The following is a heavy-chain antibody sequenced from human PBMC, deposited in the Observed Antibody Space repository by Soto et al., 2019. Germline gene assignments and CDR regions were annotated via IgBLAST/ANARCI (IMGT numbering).Heavy chain of an antibody. Sequence: GGSLRLSCAASGFTFSSYSMNWVRQAPGKGLEWVSYISSSSSTIYYADSVKGRFTISRDNAKNSLYLQMNSLRAEDTAVYYCQTFGGVTNHDYWGQGTLVTVSS. CDR1: GFTFSSYS. CDR3: QTFGGVTNHDY. V-gene: IGHV3-48*01. J-gene: IGHJ4*02. CDR2: ISSSSSTI. D-gene: IGHD3-16*01.